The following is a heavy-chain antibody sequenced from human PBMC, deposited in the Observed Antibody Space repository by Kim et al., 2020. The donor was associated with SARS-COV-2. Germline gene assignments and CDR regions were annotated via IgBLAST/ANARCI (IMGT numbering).Heavy chain of an antibody. CDR1: GGSISSSNW. V-gene: IGHV4-4*02. CDR3: ARERSYYDSSGYYGTYYYYGMDV. J-gene: IGHJ6*02. CDR2: IYHSGST. Sequence: SETLSLTCAASGGSISSSNWWSWVRQPPGKGLEWIGEIYHSGSTNYNPSLKSRVTIPVDKSKNQFSLKLSSVTAADTAVYYCARERSYYDSSGYYGTYYYYGMDVWGQGTTVTVSS. D-gene: IGHD3-22*01.